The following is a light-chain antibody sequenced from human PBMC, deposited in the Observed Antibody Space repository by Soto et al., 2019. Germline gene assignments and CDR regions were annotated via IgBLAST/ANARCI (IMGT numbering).Light chain of an antibody. CDR2: TNN. Sequence: QSVLTQPPSASGTPGQRVTISCAGSSSNIGTNTVNWYQQVPGTAPELLIYTNNQRPSGVPDRFSGSKSGTSASLAISGLHSEDEADYYCAAWDDSLNGYVFGAGTKVTVL. V-gene: IGLV1-44*01. CDR3: AAWDDSLNGYV. CDR1: SSNIGTNT. J-gene: IGLJ1*01.